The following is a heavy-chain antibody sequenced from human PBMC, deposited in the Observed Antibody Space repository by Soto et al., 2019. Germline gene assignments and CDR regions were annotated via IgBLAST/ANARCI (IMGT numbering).Heavy chain of an antibody. CDR2: IKEDGSAN. CDR1: GFTFSSYS. J-gene: IGHJ4*02. V-gene: IGHV3-7*03. CDR3: AKDTHPGIAAAGQAY. D-gene: IGHD6-13*01. Sequence: GVLRLSCAASGFTFSSYSVRWVRQAPGKGLEWVADIKEDGSANYYVDSVKGRFTISRDNAKNSLYLQMNSLRAEDTAVYYCAKDTHPGIAAAGQAYWGQGTLVTVSS.